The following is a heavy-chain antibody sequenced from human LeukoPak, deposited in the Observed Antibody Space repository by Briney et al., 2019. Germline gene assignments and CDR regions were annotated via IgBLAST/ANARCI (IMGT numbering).Heavy chain of an antibody. V-gene: IGHV2-5*01. J-gene: IGHJ5*02. CDR3: AHRTEIEYSSSSDWFDP. Sequence: SGPTLVNPAQTLTLTCTFSGFSLSTSGVGVGWIRQPPGKALEWLALIYWNDDKRYSPSLKSRLTITKDTSKNQVVLTMTNMDPADTATYYCAHRTEIEYSSSSDWFDPWGQGTLVTVSS. CDR2: IYWNDDK. CDR1: GFSLSTSGVG. D-gene: IGHD6-6*01.